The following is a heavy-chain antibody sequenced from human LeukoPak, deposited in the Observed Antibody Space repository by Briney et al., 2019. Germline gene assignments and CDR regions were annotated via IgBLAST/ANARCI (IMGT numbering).Heavy chain of an antibody. J-gene: IGHJ6*03. CDR3: ARGDRAHYMDV. Sequence: ASVKVSCKASGYTFTGYYMHWVRQAPGQGLEWMGRINPYSGGTNYAQKFQGRVTMTRDTSISTAYMELSRLRSDDTAVYYCARGDRAHYMDVWGKGTTVTVSS. CDR1: GYTFTGYY. CDR2: INPYSGGT. D-gene: IGHD1-14*01. V-gene: IGHV1-2*06.